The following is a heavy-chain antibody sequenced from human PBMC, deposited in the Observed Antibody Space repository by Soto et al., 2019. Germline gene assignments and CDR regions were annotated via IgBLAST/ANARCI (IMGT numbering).Heavy chain of an antibody. V-gene: IGHV6-1*01. CDR3: ARGRYSSSWYRNYYYGMDV. CDR2: TYYRSKWYN. J-gene: IGHJ6*02. D-gene: IGHD6-13*01. Sequence: SQTLSLTCAISGDSVSSNSAAWNWIRQSPSRGLEWLGRTYYRSKWYNDYAVSVKSRITINPDTSKNQFSLQLNSVTPEDTAVYYCARGRYSSSWYRNYYYGMDVWGQGTTVTVYS. CDR1: GDSVSSNSAA.